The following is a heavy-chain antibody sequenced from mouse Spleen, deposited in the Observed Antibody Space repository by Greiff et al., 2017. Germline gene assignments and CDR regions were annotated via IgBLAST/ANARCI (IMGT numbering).Heavy chain of an antibody. CDR3: VRAGYDLYAMDY. Sequence: VQLQQSGPGLVQPSQSLSITCTVSGFSLTSYGVHWVRQSPGKGLEWLGVIWSGGSTDYNSALISRLSISKENSKSLVFLKMNSLQTDDTAIYYCVRAGYDLYAMDYWGQGTSVTVSS. V-gene: IGHV2-2*01. CDR1: GFSLTSYG. J-gene: IGHJ4*01. D-gene: IGHD2-2*01. CDR2: IWSGGST.